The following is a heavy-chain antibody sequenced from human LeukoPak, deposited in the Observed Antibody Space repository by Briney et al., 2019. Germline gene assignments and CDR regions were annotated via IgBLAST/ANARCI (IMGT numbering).Heavy chain of an antibody. Sequence: SETLSLTCAVSGGSVSNNYWNWIRQPPGRRLEWIGYIYFSGSTNYSPSLKSRVTMSLDTSKNQFSLKLSSVTAADTAVYFCAIYGWGHPYGMDVWGQGTTVTVSS. J-gene: IGHJ6*02. V-gene: IGHV4-59*02. CDR2: IYFSGST. CDR1: GGSVSNNY. D-gene: IGHD3-10*01. CDR3: AIYGWGHPYGMDV.